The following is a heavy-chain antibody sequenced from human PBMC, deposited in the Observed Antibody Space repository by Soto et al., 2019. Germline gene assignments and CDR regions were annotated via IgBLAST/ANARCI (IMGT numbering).Heavy chain of an antibody. Sequence: QVQLQESGPGLVKPSETLSLTCTVSGGSVSSGSYYWSWIRQPPGKGLEWIGYIYYSGSTNYNPSLKSRVTISVDTSKNQFSLKLSSVTAADTAVYYCARFGGYFDYWGQGTPVTVSS. CDR3: ARFGGYFDY. J-gene: IGHJ4*02. D-gene: IGHD2-15*01. V-gene: IGHV4-61*01. CDR1: GGSVSSGSYY. CDR2: IYYSGST.